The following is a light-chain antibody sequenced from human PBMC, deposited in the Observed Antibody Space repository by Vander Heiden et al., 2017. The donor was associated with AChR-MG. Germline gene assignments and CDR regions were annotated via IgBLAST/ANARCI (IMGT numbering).Light chain of an antibody. CDR1: GGYDF. CDR3: GSFGGSNSMV. V-gene: IGLV2-14*03. CDR2: DVD. J-gene: IGLJ3*02. Sequence: GGYDFVSWYQHRPGKVPRLIIYDVDSRPSGVSGRFSGSKSGITASLTISGLQAEDEADYYCGSFGGSNSMVFGGGTRLTVL.